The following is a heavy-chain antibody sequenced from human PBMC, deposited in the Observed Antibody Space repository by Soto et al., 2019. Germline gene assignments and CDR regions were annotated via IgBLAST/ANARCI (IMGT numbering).Heavy chain of an antibody. D-gene: IGHD3-3*01. Sequence: QVQLVQSGAELKKPGASVKVSCKASGYTFTSYGISWVRQAPGQGLEWMGWISAYNGNTNYAQKLQGRVTMTTDTSTSTAYMELRSLRSDDTAVYYCARHYDFWSGYFGPAPLGLDYWGQGTLVTVSS. CDR3: ARHYDFWSGYFGPAPLGLDY. V-gene: IGHV1-18*01. CDR2: ISAYNGNT. CDR1: GYTFTSYG. J-gene: IGHJ4*02.